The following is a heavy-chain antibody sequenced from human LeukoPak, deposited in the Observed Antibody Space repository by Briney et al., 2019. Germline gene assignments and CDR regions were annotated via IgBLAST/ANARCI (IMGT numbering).Heavy chain of an antibody. J-gene: IGHJ3*02. CDR3: ATSSWGSGHDAFDI. CDR2: ISGSGGNT. V-gene: IGHV3-23*01. D-gene: IGHD3-16*01. CDR1: GFTFSNYG. Sequence: PGGSLRLSCAASGFTFSNYGMSWVRQAPGKGLEWVSTISGSGGNTYYADSVKGRFTISRDTSKNTVYLQMNSLRAEDTAIYYCATSSWGSGHDAFDIWGQGTIVTVSS.